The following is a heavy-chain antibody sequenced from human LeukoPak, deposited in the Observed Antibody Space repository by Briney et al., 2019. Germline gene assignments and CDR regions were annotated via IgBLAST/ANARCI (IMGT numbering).Heavy chain of an antibody. Sequence: GGSLRLSCAASGFTFSSYSMNWVRQAPGKGLEWVSSISSSSSYIYYADSVKGRFTISRDNANNSLYLQMNSLRAEDTAVYYCARDSRYYYGSGSYYTYHDYWGQGTLVTVSS. CDR3: ARDSRYYYGSGSYYTYHDY. V-gene: IGHV3-21*01. CDR2: ISSSSSYI. J-gene: IGHJ4*02. CDR1: GFTFSSYS. D-gene: IGHD3-10*01.